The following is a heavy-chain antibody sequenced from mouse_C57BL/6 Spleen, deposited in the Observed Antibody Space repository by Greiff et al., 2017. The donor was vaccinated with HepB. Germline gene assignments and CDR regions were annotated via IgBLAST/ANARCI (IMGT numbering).Heavy chain of an antibody. CDR1: GYTFTSYW. V-gene: IGHV1-72*01. J-gene: IGHJ1*03. CDR3: ARDYYGSSYDWYFDV. D-gene: IGHD1-1*01. CDR2: IDPNSGGT. Sequence: QVQLQQPGAELVKPGASVKLSCKASGYTFTSYWMHWVKQRPGRGLEWIGRIDPNSGGTKYNEKFKSKDTLTVDKTSSTAYMQLSSLTSEDSAVYYCARDYYGSSYDWYFDVGGTGTTVTVAS.